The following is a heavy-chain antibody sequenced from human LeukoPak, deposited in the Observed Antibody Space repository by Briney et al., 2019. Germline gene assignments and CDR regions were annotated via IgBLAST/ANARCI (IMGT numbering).Heavy chain of an antibody. CDR1: GFTFSSYA. V-gene: IGHV3-30-3*01. J-gene: IGHJ6*02. CDR2: ISYDGSNK. Sequence: GGSLRLFCAASGFTFSSYAMHWVRQAPGKGLEWVAVISYDGSNKYYADSVKGRFTISRVNSKNTLYLQMNSLRAEDTAVYYCARDYYGSGSYAALYYYYYGMDVWGQGTTVTVSS. CDR3: ARDYYGSGSYAALYYYYYGMDV. D-gene: IGHD3-10*01.